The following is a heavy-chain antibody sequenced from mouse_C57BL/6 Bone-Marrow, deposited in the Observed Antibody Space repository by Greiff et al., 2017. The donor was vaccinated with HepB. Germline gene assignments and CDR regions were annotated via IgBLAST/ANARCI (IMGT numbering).Heavy chain of an antibody. D-gene: IGHD1-1*01. CDR1: GYTFTSYW. CDR3: AREGNHYYGSSYDYAMDY. Sequence: VQLQQSGAELAKPGASVKLSCKASGYTFTSYWMHWVKQRPGQGLEWIGCINPSSGYTKYNQKFKDKATLTADKSSSTAYMQLSSLTYEDSAVYYCAREGNHYYGSSYDYAMDYWGQGTSVTVSS. J-gene: IGHJ4*01. CDR2: INPSSGYT. V-gene: IGHV1-7*01.